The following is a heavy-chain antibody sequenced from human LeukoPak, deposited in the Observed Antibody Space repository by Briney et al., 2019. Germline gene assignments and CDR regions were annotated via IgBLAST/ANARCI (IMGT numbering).Heavy chain of an antibody. V-gene: IGHV1-46*01. Sequence: ASVKVSCKASVDTFTNYYIHRVRQAPGQGLEWMGIINPSGSSTSYAQKFQGRVTMTRDTSTSTVNMELSNLRSEDTAVYYCAREGFYGRELFPAFDYWGQGTLVTVSS. D-gene: IGHD3-10*01. J-gene: IGHJ4*02. CDR1: VDTFTNYY. CDR3: AREGFYGRELFPAFDY. CDR2: INPSGSST.